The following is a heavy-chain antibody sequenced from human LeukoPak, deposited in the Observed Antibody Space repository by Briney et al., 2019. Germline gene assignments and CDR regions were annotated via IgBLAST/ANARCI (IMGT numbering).Heavy chain of an antibody. V-gene: IGHV3-23*01. D-gene: IGHD3-16*02. CDR1: GFTFSSYT. CDR3: AKDGDYVWGSYRYTSKTFDY. J-gene: IGHJ4*02. CDR2: ISGSGGTT. Sequence: GVSLRLSCAASGFTFSSYTMSWVRQAPGKGLEWVAAISGSGGTTYYTDSVKGRFTISRDHSKNTLYLQMNSLRSEDTAVYYCAKDGDYVWGSYRYTSKTFDYWGQGTLVTVSS.